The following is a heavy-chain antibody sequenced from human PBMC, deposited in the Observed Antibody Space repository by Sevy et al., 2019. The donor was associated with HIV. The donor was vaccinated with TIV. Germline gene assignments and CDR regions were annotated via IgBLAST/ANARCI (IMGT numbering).Heavy chain of an antibody. Sequence: GGSLRLSCAASGLTLTTTGMSWVRQAPGKGLEWVAGVTSDGTTYYADSVGDRFTVSRDNSKNTLYLQLNSLRADDTAVCYCAGGDTTMITDLDYWGQGTLVTVSS. J-gene: IGHJ4*02. CDR3: AGGDTTMITDLDY. CDR1: GLTLTTTG. CDR2: VTSDGTT. V-gene: IGHV3-23*01. D-gene: IGHD3-16*01.